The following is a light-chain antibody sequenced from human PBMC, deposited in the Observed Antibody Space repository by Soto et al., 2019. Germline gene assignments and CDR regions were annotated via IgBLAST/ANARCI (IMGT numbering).Light chain of an antibody. J-gene: IGLJ3*02. CDR3: LSYTNINPRV. V-gene: IGLV2-14*01. Sequence: QSALTQPASVSGSPGQSITISCTGTSSDVGGYDYVSWYQQHPGKAPKLMIYEVSNRPSGVSNRFSGSKSGNTASLTISGLQAEDEADYYCLSYTNINPRVFGGGTKLTVL. CDR1: SSDVGGYDY. CDR2: EVS.